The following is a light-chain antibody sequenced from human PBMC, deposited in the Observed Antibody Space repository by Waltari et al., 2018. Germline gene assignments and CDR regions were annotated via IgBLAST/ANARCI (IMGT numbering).Light chain of an antibody. Sequence: DIQMTQSPSSVSASVGERVTITCRASQDISSWLAWYQQKPGKAPKLLIYSASALQSGVPTRFSGSGSGTDFTLILNSLQPEDFATYYCQQGNSFPPTFGQGTKVEIK. CDR1: QDISSW. J-gene: IGKJ1*01. CDR3: QQGNSFPPT. CDR2: SAS. V-gene: IGKV1-12*01.